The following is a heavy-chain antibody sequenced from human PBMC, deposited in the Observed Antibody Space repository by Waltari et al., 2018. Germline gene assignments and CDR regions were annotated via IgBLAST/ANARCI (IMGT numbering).Heavy chain of an antibody. V-gene: IGHV1-8*01. D-gene: IGHD3-9*01. CDR3: ASLSGDYNGSGNPMGT. J-gene: IGHJ4*02. Sequence: QVQLVQSGAEVKKPGASVKVSRKASGYTFTSYDINWVRQATGQGLEWMGWETPNRRNTGNEKKIKGRVTMTRSNAMITACMELSILGAEDAAVYYGASLSGDYNGSGNPMGTGGQGTLVTVSS. CDR1: GYTFTSYD. CDR2: ETPNRRNT.